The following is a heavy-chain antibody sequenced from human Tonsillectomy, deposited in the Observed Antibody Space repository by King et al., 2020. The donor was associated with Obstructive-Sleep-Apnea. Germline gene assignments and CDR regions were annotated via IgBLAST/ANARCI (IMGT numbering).Heavy chain of an antibody. D-gene: IGHD3-22*01. Sequence: QLQESGPGLVKPSETLSLTCTVSGGSISSYYWSWIRQPPGKGLEWIGYISYSGSTTYNPSLKSRVTISVDTSKNQFSPKLSSVTAADTAVYYCARSLDSSGYYYTNYWGQGTLVTVSS. J-gene: IGHJ4*02. CDR2: ISYSGST. CDR1: GGSISSYY. V-gene: IGHV4-59*08. CDR3: ARSLDSSGYYYTNY.